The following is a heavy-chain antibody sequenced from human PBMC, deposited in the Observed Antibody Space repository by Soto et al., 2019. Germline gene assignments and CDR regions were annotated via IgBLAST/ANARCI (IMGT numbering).Heavy chain of an antibody. CDR3: ARVRIVGAREIDF. V-gene: IGHV1-18*04. Sequence: QVHLVQSGGDVKKPGASVKVSCKASGYTFNRHGITWVRQAPGQGLEWMGWISGYNGDINYEQKFQGRVTLSSDTLTSTVYLELKSLRFDDTAVYYCARVRIVGAREIDFWGQGTLVTVSS. CDR2: ISGYNGDI. CDR1: GYTFNRHG. J-gene: IGHJ4*02. D-gene: IGHD1-26*01.